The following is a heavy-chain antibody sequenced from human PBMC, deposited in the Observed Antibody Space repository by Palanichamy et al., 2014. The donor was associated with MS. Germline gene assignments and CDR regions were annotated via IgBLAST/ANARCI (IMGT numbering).Heavy chain of an antibody. V-gene: IGHV3-23*01. CDR3: ATTLLRESITGGRR. CDR2: ISGSGYNT. D-gene: IGHD3-10*01. J-gene: IGHJ4*02. Sequence: EVQLLESGGGLVQPGGSLRLSCAASGFTFSSYAMSWVRQAPGKGLEWVSLISGSGYNTYYADSVKGRFTISRDNSKNTLSLQMDSLRAEDTAVYYCATTLLRESITGGRRWGQGTLVTVSS. CDR1: GFTFSSYA.